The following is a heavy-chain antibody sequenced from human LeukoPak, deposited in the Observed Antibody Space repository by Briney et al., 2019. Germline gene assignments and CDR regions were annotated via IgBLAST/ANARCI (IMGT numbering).Heavy chain of an antibody. V-gene: IGHV3-48*02. Sequence: GGSLRLSCAASGFSFSGFGMNCVRQAPGEGLEWSSDIGSSGSAGGNIYYAVSVKGRFTVSRDNAKDSLFLQMNSLQDADTAVYYCARAPTPYSTYYMDVWGKGTTVTVSS. J-gene: IGHJ6*03. CDR1: GFSFSGFG. D-gene: IGHD2-21*01. CDR2: IGSSGSAGGNI. CDR3: ARAPTPYSTYYMDV.